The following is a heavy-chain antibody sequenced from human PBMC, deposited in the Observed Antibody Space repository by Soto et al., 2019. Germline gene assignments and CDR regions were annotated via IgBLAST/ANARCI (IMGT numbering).Heavy chain of an antibody. CDR2: ISSSSSYI. CDR3: ARDRFGKAGMDV. CDR1: GFTFSSYS. D-gene: IGHD3-10*01. J-gene: IGHJ6*02. Sequence: NPGGSLRLSCAASGFTFSSYSMNWVRQAPGKGLEWVSSISSSSSYIYYADSVKGRFTISRDNAKNSLYLQMNSLRAEDTAVYYCARDRFGKAGMDVWGQGTTVTVSS. V-gene: IGHV3-21*01.